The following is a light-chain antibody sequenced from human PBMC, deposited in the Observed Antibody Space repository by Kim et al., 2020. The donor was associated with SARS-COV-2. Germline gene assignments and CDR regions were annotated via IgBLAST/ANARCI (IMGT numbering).Light chain of an antibody. CDR3: QAWDSSIVI. V-gene: IGLV3-1*01. CDR1: KLGNKY. Sequence: SYELTQPPSVSVSPGQTASITCSGDKLGNKYVCWYQQKADQSPDLVIYKDTKRPSGIPERFSGSNSGNTATLTISETQAMDEADYYCQAWDSSIVIFGGGTQLTVL. J-gene: IGLJ2*01. CDR2: KDT.